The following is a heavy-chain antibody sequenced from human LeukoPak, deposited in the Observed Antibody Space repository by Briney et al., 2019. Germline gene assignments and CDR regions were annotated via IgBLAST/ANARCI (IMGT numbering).Heavy chain of an antibody. CDR3: ARDTIFGVGPRY. V-gene: IGHV4-39*01. J-gene: IGHJ4*02. Sequence: SETLSLTCTVSGGSISSSSYYWGWIRQPPGTGLEWIGSIYYSGSTYYNPSLKSRVTISVDTSKNQFPLKLSSVTAADTAVYYCARDTIFGVGPRYWGQGTLVTVSS. D-gene: IGHD3-3*01. CDR1: GGSISSSSYY. CDR2: IYYSGST.